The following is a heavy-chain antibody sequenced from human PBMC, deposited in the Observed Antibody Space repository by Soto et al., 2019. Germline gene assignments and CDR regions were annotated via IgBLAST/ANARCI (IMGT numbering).Heavy chain of an antibody. D-gene: IGHD6-13*01. J-gene: IGHJ4*02. CDR1: GYAFSTHG. CDR3: AKGASWLDY. V-gene: IGHV3-23*01. Sequence: GGSLRLSCAASGYAFSTHGMSWVRQAPGRGMEWVSSIIGSDDSTYYADSVKGRFTISREISKTTVYLQVNSLRVDDTAVYYCAKGASWLDYWGQGTLVTVSS. CDR2: IIGSDDST.